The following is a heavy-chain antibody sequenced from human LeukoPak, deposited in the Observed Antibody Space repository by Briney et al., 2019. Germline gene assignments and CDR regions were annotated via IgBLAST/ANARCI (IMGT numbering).Heavy chain of an antibody. V-gene: IGHV4-38-2*02. Sequence: SETLSLTRTVSGYSISSGYYWGWIRQPPGKGLEWIGSIYHSGSTYYNPSLKSRVTISVDTSKNQFSLKLSSVTAADTAVYYCATNYASGRQRHENWFDPWGQGTLVTVSS. CDR3: ATNYASGRQRHENWFDP. J-gene: IGHJ5*02. D-gene: IGHD3-10*01. CDR2: IYHSGST. CDR1: GYSISSGYY.